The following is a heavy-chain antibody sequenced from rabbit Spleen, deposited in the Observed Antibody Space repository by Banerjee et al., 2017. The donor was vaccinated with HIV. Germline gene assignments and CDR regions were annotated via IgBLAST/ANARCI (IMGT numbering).Heavy chain of an antibody. J-gene: IGHJ4*01. CDR3: ARDVLYVESV. Sequence: QQQLEESGGGLVKPGGTLTLTCKASGFSFSRSHWVYCVRQAPGKGLEWIGTIYGGDGDTDYASWAKGRFTISKASSTTVTLKMTSLTGADTAAYFCARDVLYVESVWGPGTLVTVS. CDR2: IYGGDGDT. V-gene: IGHV1S45*01. CDR1: GFSFSRSHW.